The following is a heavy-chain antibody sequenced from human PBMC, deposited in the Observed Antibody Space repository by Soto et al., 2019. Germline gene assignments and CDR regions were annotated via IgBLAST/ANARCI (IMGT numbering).Heavy chain of an antibody. V-gene: IGHV4-34*01. Sequence: QLQLHQSGAGLLKPSETLSLTCDVSGGSFTGYYWAWIRQPPGKGLEWIGEINHSGFTNYNPSLTGRVTISLDTYRSQFSLKLDSPTAADTAFYFCARGHGHFAHWGQGTLVTVSS. CDR2: INHSGFT. J-gene: IGHJ4*02. CDR1: GGSFTGYY. CDR3: ARGHGHFAH.